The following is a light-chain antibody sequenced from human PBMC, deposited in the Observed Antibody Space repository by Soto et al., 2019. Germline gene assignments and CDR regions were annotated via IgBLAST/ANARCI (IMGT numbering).Light chain of an antibody. V-gene: IGKV3-15*01. Sequence: EIVMTQSPVTLSVSPEERATLSCRASQNISNNLAWYQQRLGQAPRLLIYGASTRATGIPARFSGSGSGTEFTLTISSLQSEDFAVYYCQQYNNWPRTFGQGTKVDIK. J-gene: IGKJ1*01. CDR3: QQYNNWPRT. CDR2: GAS. CDR1: QNISNN.